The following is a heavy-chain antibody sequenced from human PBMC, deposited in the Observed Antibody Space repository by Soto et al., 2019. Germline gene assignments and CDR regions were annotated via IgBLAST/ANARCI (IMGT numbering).Heavy chain of an antibody. Sequence: VQLVQSGAEAKKPGASVKVYCKASGYNFTSYGISWVRQAPGQRLEWMGWISADNGNTNYAQKLQGRVTITTDTSTSTAYMELRSLRSDDTAVYYCARNDGYLNKYYFDYLGQGTLVTVSS. CDR2: ISADNGNT. D-gene: IGHD5-18*01. CDR3: ARNDGYLNKYYFDY. V-gene: IGHV1-18*04. CDR1: GYNFTSYG. J-gene: IGHJ4*02.